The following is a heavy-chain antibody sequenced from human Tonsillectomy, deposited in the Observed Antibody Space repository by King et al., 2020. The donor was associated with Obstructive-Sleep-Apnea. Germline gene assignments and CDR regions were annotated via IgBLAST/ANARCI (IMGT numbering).Heavy chain of an antibody. Sequence: QLVQSGGGLVQPGGSLRLSCAASGFTFSSYSMNWFRQAPGKGLEWVSYISSSSSTIYYADSVKGRFTISRDNAKNSLYLQMNSLRAEDTAVYYCARVSGIAVAGNHYWGQGTLVTVSS. CDR3: ARVSGIAVAGNHY. CDR2: ISSSSSTI. J-gene: IGHJ4*02. CDR1: GFTFSSYS. V-gene: IGHV3-48*04. D-gene: IGHD6-19*01.